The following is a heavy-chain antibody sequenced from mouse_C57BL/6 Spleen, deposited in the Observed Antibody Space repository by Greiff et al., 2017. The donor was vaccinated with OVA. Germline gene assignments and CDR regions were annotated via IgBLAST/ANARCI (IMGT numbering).Heavy chain of an antibody. J-gene: IGHJ2*01. V-gene: IGHV1-26*01. D-gene: IGHD1-1*01. CDR2: INPNNGGT. CDR3: ARDYCSSDYVDY. CDR1: GYTFTDYY. Sequence: EVQLQQSGPELVKPGASVKISCKASGYTFTDYYMHWVKQSHGQSLEWIGDINPNNGGTSYNQKFKGKATLTVDKSSSTAYMELRSLTSEDSAVYYCARDYCSSDYVDYWGQGTTLTVSS.